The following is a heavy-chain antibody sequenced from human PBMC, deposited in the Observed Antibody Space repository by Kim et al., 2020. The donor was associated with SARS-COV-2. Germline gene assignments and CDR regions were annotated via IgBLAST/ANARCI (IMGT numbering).Heavy chain of an antibody. Sequence: SETLSLTCAVYGGSFSGYYWSWIRQPPGKGLEWIGEINHSGTTNYNPSLESRVTISIDTSKNQFSLKVTSITAADTAVYYCARGEVAAAWHLWGQGTLVTVSS. CDR2: INHSGTT. D-gene: IGHD6-13*01. CDR3: ARGEVAAAWHL. CDR1: GGSFSGYY. J-gene: IGHJ5*02. V-gene: IGHV4-34*01.